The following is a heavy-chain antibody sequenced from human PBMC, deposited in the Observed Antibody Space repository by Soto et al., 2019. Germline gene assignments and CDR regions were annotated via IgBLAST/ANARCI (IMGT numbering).Heavy chain of an antibody. J-gene: IGHJ5*02. V-gene: IGHV4-30-2*01. Sequence: PSETLSLTCAVSGGSISSGGYSWSWIRQPPGKGLEWIGYIYHSGSTYYNPSLKSRVTISVDRSKNQFSLKLSSVTAADTAVYYCARGQWFDPWGQGTLVTVSS. CDR1: GGSISSGGYS. CDR2: IYHSGST. CDR3: ARGQWFDP.